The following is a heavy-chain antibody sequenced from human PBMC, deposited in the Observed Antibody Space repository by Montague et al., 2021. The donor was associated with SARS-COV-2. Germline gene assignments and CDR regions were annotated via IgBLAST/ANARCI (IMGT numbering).Heavy chain of an antibody. D-gene: IGHD2-15*01. CDR2: TYYRSEWHS. CDR1: GDSVSTNSGT. J-gene: IGHJ4*02. CDR3: ARAERGSCGDGNCYQYFFNY. Sequence: CAISGDSVSTNSGTWNWVRLSPSRGLGWLGRTYYRSEWHSDYSVSVKSRISINPDTSKNQFSLQLNSVTPEDTAVYYCARAERGSCGDGNCYQYFFNYWGQGTLVTVSS. V-gene: IGHV6-1*01.